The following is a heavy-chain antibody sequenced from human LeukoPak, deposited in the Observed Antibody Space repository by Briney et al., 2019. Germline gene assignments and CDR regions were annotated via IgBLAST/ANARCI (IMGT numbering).Heavy chain of an antibody. CDR3: AKTDSSGYFYTYFNY. CDR2: ISGSGGST. D-gene: IGHD3-22*01. Sequence: GVSLTLSCEASGFTLSNYSMSWVRQAPGKGLEWVSSISGSGGSTHYAHSVKGRFTMSRDNSRNTLYLQMNSLRAEDTAVYYCAKTDSSGYFYTYFNYWGQGTLVTVSS. CDR1: GFTLSNYS. J-gene: IGHJ4*02. V-gene: IGHV3-23*01.